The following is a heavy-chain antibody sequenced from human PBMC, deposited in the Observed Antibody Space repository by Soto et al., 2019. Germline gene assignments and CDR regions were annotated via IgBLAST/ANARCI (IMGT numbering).Heavy chain of an antibody. CDR1: CGSFSGYY. CDR3: ARGQGSGWYQDWFDP. CDR2: INHSGST. Sequence: SETLSLTCAVYCGSFSGYYWSWIRQPPGKGLEWIGEINHSGSTNYNPSLKSRVTISVDTSKNQFSLKLSSVTAADTAVYYCARGQGSGWYQDWFDPWGQGTLVTVSS. D-gene: IGHD6-13*01. V-gene: IGHV4-34*01. J-gene: IGHJ5*02.